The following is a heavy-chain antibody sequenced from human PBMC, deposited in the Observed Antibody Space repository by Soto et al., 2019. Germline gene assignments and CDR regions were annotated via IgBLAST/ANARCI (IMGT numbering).Heavy chain of an antibody. CDR2: IIPIFGTA. CDR3: ARGTRERQWLACF. D-gene: IGHD6-19*01. J-gene: IGHJ4*02. V-gene: IGHV1-69*13. Sequence: SVKVSCKASGGTFSSYAISWVRQAPGQGLEWMGGIIPIFGTANYAQKFQGRVTIAADESTSTAYMELSSLRSEDTAVYYCARGTRERQWLACFWGQGTLVTVSS. CDR1: GGTFSSYA.